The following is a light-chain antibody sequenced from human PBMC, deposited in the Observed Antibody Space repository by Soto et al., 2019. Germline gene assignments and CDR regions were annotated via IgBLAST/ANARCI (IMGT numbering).Light chain of an antibody. V-gene: IGLV2-8*01. Sequence: QSALTQPPSASGSPGQAVTLSCTGTSSDVGGYNFVSWYQQHPGKAPKLMIYEVSKRPSGVPDRFSGSKSGNTASLTVSGLQAEDEADYYCSSYAASNQQGVFGGGTKLTVL. J-gene: IGLJ2*01. CDR1: SSDVGGYNF. CDR2: EVS. CDR3: SSYAASNQQGV.